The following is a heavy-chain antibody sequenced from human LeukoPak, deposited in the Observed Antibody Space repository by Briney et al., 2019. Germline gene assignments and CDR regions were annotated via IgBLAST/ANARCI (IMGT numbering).Heavy chain of an antibody. D-gene: IGHD3-9*01. CDR2: IKHRGST. J-gene: IGHJ4*02. CDR3: ARGDILTGYSF. CDR1: GGSFSGYY. V-gene: IGHV4-34*01. Sequence: SETLSLTCAVYGGSFSGYYWSWIRQPPGKGLEWIGEIKHRGSTKYNPPLKSRVTISVDTSKNQFSLKLSSVTAADTAVYYCARGDILTGYSFWGQGTLVTVFS.